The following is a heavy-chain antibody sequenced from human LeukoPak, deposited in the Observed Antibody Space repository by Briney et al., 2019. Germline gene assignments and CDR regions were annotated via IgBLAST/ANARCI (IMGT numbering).Heavy chain of an antibody. CDR1: GFTFSSYA. Sequence: GGSLRLSCAASGFTFSSYAMSWVRQAPGKGLEWVSAISGSGGSTYYADSVKGRFTISRDNSKNTLYLQMNSLRAEDTAVYYCARIPLWFGELSRHDAFDIWGQGTMVTVSS. D-gene: IGHD3-10*01. V-gene: IGHV3-23*01. CDR3: ARIPLWFGELSRHDAFDI. J-gene: IGHJ3*02. CDR2: ISGSGGST.